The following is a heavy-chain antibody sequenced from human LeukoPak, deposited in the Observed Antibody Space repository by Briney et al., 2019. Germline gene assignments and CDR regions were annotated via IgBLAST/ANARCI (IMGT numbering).Heavy chain of an antibody. D-gene: IGHD5-18*01. CDR1: GYTFTGYY. J-gene: IGHJ5*02. Sequence: AAVKVSCKASGYTFTGYYMHWVRQAPGQGREWMGWINTNSGGTNYAQKFQGRVTMTRDTSISTAYMEQSRLRSDDTAVYYCARDIVMVTYWFDPWGQGTLVTVP. CDR3: ARDIVMVTYWFDP. V-gene: IGHV1-2*02. CDR2: INTNSGGT.